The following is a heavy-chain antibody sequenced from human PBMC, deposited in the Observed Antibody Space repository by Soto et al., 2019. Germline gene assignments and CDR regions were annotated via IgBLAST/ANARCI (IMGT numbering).Heavy chain of an antibody. CDR2: VYYNGNT. D-gene: IGHD2-2*01. Sequence: GGSLRLSCAASGFSFNYNHMSWVRQAPGRGPEWVSTVYYNGNTYHADSVKGRFTISRDTSKNMLYLQMNSLRAEDTAVYYCARVESASWLDYWGQGTLVTVSS. J-gene: IGHJ4*02. CDR1: GFSFNYNH. V-gene: IGHV3-53*01. CDR3: ARVESASWLDY.